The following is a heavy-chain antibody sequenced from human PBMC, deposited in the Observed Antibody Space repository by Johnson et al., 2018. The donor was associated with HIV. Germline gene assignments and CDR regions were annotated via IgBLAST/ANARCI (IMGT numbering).Heavy chain of an antibody. D-gene: IGHD2-21*01. Sequence: VQLVESGGGLVQPGGSLRLSCVASGFTFSRYAMNWVRQAPGKGLEWVSSVTGSVGTSYYADSVKGRFTISRDNSKNTLYLQMNSLRAEDTAVYYCARERRAGVKGAFDIWGQGTMVTVSS. J-gene: IGHJ3*02. CDR3: ARERRAGVKGAFDI. V-gene: IGHV3-23*04. CDR1: GFTFSRYA. CDR2: VTGSVGTS.